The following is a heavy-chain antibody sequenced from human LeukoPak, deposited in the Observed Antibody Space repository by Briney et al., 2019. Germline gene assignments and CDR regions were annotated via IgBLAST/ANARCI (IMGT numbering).Heavy chain of an antibody. CDR2: KSYDGNKK. J-gene: IGHJ4*02. CDR3: ARSSYDYGGIEGPFDY. V-gene: IGHV3-30*15. D-gene: IGHD4-23*01. CDR1: GIHLTYYS. Sequence: GSLGLSFSASGIHLTYYSKPWVRPASGQGPEWVAVKSYDGNKKYYADSVKGRFTISRDSSKNTLYLQMSSLRAEDTAVYYCARSSYDYGGIEGPFDYWGQGTLVTVSS.